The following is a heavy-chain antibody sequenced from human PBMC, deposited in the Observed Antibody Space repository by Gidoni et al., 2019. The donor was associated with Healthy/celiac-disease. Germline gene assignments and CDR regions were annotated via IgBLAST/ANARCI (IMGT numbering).Heavy chain of an antibody. CDR2: INTNTGNP. Sequence: QVQLVQSGSELNKPGASVTVSCKASGSTFTSYAMNWVRQAPGQGLEWMGWINTNTGNPTYAQGFTGRFVFSLDTSVSTAYLQISSLKAEDTAVYYCARGYKTYYDFWSGYYRVDYFDYWGQGTLVTVSS. CDR3: ARGYKTYYDFWSGYYRVDYFDY. J-gene: IGHJ4*02. D-gene: IGHD3-3*01. V-gene: IGHV7-4-1*02. CDR1: GSTFTSYA.